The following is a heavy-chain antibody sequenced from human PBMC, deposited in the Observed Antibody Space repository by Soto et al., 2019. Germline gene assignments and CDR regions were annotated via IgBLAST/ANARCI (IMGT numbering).Heavy chain of an antibody. CDR3: AMGLAAAGPLDY. CDR2: ISGSGGTP. Sequence: LRLSCAASGFTFSRSAMSWVRQAPGRGLEWFSTISGSGGTPYYADSVKGRFTISRDNSKNTLYLVLNSLRAEDTAVYYCAMGLAAAGPLDYWGQGXLVTVSS. J-gene: IGHJ4*02. CDR1: GFTFSRSA. D-gene: IGHD6-13*01. V-gene: IGHV3-23*01.